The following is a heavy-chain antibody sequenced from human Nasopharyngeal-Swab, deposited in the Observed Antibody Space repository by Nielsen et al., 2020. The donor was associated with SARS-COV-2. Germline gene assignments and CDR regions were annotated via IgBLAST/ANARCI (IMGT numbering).Heavy chain of an antibody. CDR2: ISSSNTYR. CDR1: GFTFSDYY. Sequence: GESLKISCAASGFTFSDYYMSWIRQAPGKGLEWVAYISSSNTYRSYADSVKGRFTISRDYAKNSLYLQMDSLRAEDTAVYYCARDTYDRSGYYSGYWGQGTLVTVSS. CDR3: ARDTYDRSGYYSGY. V-gene: IGHV3-11*06. J-gene: IGHJ4*02. D-gene: IGHD3-22*01.